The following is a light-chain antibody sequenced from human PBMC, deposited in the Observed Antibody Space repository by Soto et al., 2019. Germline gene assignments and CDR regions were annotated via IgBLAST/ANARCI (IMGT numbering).Light chain of an antibody. J-gene: IGKJ1*01. CDR2: GAS. CDR3: QQYGSSPWT. CDR1: QSVSSTF. V-gene: IGKV3-20*01. Sequence: EIVLTQSPATLSLSPGEGATLSCRASQSVSSTFLAWYQHKPGRPPRLLIYGASSRATDIPDRFCGGGSGTDFTLTIIRLEPEDFAVYYCQQYGSSPWTFGQGTKVEIK.